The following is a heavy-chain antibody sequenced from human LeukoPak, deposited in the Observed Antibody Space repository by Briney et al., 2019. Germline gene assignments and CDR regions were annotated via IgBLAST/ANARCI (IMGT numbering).Heavy chain of an antibody. CDR2: IKSDGSST. CDR1: GFTFSNSW. V-gene: IGHV3-74*01. J-gene: IGHJ2*01. CDR3: ARGYGGNSDWYFDL. Sequence: GGSLRLSCAASGFTFSNSWTHWVRQAPGKGLVWVSRIKSDGSSTSYADSVKGRFNISRDNAKNTLYLQLNSLRAEDTAVYYCARGYGGNSDWYFDLWGRGTLVTVSS. D-gene: IGHD4-23*01.